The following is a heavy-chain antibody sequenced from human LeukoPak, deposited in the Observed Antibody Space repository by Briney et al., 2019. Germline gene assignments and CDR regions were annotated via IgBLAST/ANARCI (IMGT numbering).Heavy chain of an antibody. V-gene: IGHV3-48*03. CDR3: ARRSRGTGSWYYFDY. J-gene: IGHJ4*02. Sequence: GGSLRLSCAASGFTFSSYEMNWVRQAPGKGLEWVSYISNSGNTIYYADSVKGRFTISRDNAKNSLYLQMNSLRAEDTAVYYCARRSRGTGSWYYFDYWGQGTLVTVSS. CDR2: ISNSGNTI. D-gene: IGHD3-10*01. CDR1: GFTFSSYE.